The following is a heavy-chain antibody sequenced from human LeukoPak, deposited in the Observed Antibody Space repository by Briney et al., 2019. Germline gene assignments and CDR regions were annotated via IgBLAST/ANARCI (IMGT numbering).Heavy chain of an antibody. CDR3: ARNFSSGWLDY. V-gene: IGHV4-39*07. Sequence: SETLSLTCTVSGGSISSSNYYWGWIRQPPGKGLEWIGSSYYSGSTSYNPSLKSRVTISVDTSKNQFSLKVSSVTAADTAVYYCARNFSSGWLDYWGQGTLVTVSS. D-gene: IGHD6-19*01. J-gene: IGHJ4*02. CDR1: GGSISSSNYY. CDR2: SYYSGST.